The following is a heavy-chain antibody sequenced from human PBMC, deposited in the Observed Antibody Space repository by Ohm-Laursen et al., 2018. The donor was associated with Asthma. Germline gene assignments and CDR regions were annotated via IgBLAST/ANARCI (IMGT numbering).Heavy chain of an antibody. CDR3: ARFGRDYRSHGMDV. Sequence: ASVKVSCKASGYTFTSYAMHWVRQAPGQRLEWMGWINAGNGNTKYSQKFQGRVTITRDTSASTAYMELSSLRSEDTAVYYCARFGRDYRSHGMDVWGQGTTVTVSS. V-gene: IGHV1-3*01. D-gene: IGHD4-11*01. CDR1: GYTFTSYA. CDR2: INAGNGNT. J-gene: IGHJ6*02.